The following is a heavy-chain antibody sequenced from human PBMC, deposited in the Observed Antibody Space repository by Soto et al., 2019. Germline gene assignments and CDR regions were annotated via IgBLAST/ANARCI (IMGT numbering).Heavy chain of an antibody. V-gene: IGHV4-59*08. CDR3: VRHGGVATFDF. Sequence: QVQLQESGPGLVRPSETLSLTCTVSGGSLSGYYWSWIRQAPGKGLEWMGYIYYSGNTNYRPSLKSRLTISLDTSREQFSLRLKSVTVAETGVYFCVRHGGVATFDFWGQGNLVIVSS. CDR1: GGSLSGYY. CDR2: IYYSGNT. J-gene: IGHJ4*02. D-gene: IGHD3-16*01.